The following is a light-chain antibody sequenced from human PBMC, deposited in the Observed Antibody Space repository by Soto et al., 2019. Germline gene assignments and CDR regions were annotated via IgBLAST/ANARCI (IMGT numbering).Light chain of an antibody. CDR3: SSHTTSNTLYV. CDR1: SSDVGASQY. V-gene: IGLV2-14*01. Sequence: QSALTQPASVSGSPGQSITISCTGTSSDVGASQYVSWYQQHPGQVPKLRIYEVSNRPSGVSNRFSGSKSGNTASLTISGLQAEDEADYYRSSHTTSNTLYVFGTGTKLTVL. J-gene: IGLJ1*01. CDR2: EVS.